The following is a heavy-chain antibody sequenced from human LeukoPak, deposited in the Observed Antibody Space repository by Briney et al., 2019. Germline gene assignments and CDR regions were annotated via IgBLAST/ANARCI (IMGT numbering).Heavy chain of an antibody. Sequence: SVKVSCKASGGTFSSYAISWVRQAPGQGLEWMGGIIPIFGTANYAQKFQGRVTITADESTSTAYMELSSLRSEDTAVYYCARPGIYSSGWRYFDYWGQGTLVTVSS. CDR1: GGTFSSYA. CDR3: ARPGIYSSGWRYFDY. V-gene: IGHV1-69*13. CDR2: IIPIFGTA. D-gene: IGHD6-19*01. J-gene: IGHJ4*02.